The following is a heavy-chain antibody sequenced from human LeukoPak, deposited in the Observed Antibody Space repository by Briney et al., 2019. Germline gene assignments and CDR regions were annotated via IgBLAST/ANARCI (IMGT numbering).Heavy chain of an antibody. CDR3: ARAGRSYGDYHYLDY. V-gene: IGHV3-30*03. CDR1: GFTFSSYG. Sequence: GRSLRLSCAASGFTFSSYGMHWVRQAPGKGLEWVAAISYDGSNNYFADSVRGRLTISRDNSKNTLYLQMNSLRAEDTAVYYCARAGRSYGDYHYLDYWGQGTLVTVSS. CDR2: ISYDGSNN. J-gene: IGHJ4*02. D-gene: IGHD4-17*01.